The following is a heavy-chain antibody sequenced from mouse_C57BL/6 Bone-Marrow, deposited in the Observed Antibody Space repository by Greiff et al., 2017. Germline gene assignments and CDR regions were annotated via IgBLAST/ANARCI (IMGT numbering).Heavy chain of an antibody. CDR3: AYYYGSSLAY. Sequence: QVHVKQSGPELVKPGASVKISCKASGYAFSSSWMNWVKQRPGKGLEWIGRIYPGDGDTNYNGKFKGKATLTADKSSSTAYMQLSSLTSEDSAVYFCAYYYGSSLAYWGQGTLVTVSA. V-gene: IGHV1-82*01. J-gene: IGHJ3*01. CDR1: GYAFSSSW. D-gene: IGHD1-1*01. CDR2: IYPGDGDT.